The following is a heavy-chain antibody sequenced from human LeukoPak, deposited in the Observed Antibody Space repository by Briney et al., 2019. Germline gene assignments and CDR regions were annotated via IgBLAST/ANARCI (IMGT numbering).Heavy chain of an antibody. CDR3: AKDIVVVPAARGGWFDP. CDR1: GFTFSSYA. D-gene: IGHD2-2*01. CDR2: ISGSGGST. V-gene: IGHV3-23*01. J-gene: IGHJ5*02. Sequence: GGSLRLSCAASGFTFSSYAMNWVRQAPGKGPEWVSSISGSGGSTYYAGSVRGRFTISRDNSKNMLYLQMNSLRAEDTAVYYCAKDIVVVPAARGGWFDPWGQGTLVTVSS.